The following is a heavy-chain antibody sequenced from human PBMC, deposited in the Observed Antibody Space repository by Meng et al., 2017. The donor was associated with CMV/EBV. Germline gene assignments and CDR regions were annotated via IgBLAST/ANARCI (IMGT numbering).Heavy chain of an antibody. CDR1: GFTVSSNY. Sequence: CAASGFTVSSNYMRWVRQAPGKGLEWVSVIYSGGSTYYADSVKGRFTISRDNSKNTLYLQMNSLRAEDTAVYYCASMGISGSFNWFDPWGQGTLVTVSS. CDR2: IYSGGST. J-gene: IGHJ5*02. V-gene: IGHV3-66*02. D-gene: IGHD1-26*01. CDR3: ASMGISGSFNWFDP.